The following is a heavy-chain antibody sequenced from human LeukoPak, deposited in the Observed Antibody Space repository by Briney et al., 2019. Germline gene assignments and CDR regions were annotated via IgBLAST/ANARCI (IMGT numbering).Heavy chain of an antibody. CDR2: INHSGST. J-gene: IGHJ6*03. CDR3: ARGLNYDFWSGYHYPYYYYYMDV. CDR1: GGSFSGYY. V-gene: IGHV4-34*01. D-gene: IGHD3-3*01. Sequence: KPSETLSLTRAVYGGSFSGYYWSWIRQPPGKGLDWIGEINHSGSTNYHLSLKSRVTISVDTSKNQFSLKLSSVTAADTAVYYCARGLNYDFWSGYHYPYYYYYMDVWGKGTTVTVSS.